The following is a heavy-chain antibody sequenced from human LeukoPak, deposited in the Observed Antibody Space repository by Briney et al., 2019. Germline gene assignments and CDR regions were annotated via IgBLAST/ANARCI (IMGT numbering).Heavy chain of an antibody. Sequence: SQTLSLTCALSGDSVSNDTAAWSWLRQSPSRGLEWLGRTYYRSKWYYDYAISVKSRMTIDLETSKNRFSLHLNSVTPDDTAVYYCARLRRYIKQATSGMDVWGQGTTVTVSS. J-gene: IGHJ6*02. V-gene: IGHV6-1*01. CDR1: GDSVSNDTAA. CDR2: TYYRSKWYY. CDR3: ARLRRYIKQATSGMDV. D-gene: IGHD5-18*01.